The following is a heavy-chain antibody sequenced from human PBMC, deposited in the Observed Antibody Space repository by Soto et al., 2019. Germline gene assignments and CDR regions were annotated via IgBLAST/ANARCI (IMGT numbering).Heavy chain of an antibody. J-gene: IGHJ4*02. CDR1: GGSFSGYY. CDR3: ARTYGGYYDY. V-gene: IGHV4-34*01. D-gene: IGHD2-8*01. CDR2: INHSGST. Sequence: SETLSLTCAVYGGSFSGYYWSWIRQPPGKGLEWIGEINHSGSTNYNPSLKSRVTISVDTSKNQFSLKLRSVTAADTAVYYCARTYGGYYDYWGQGTLVT.